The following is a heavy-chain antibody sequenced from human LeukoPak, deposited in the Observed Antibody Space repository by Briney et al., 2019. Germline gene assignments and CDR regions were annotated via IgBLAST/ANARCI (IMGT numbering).Heavy chain of an antibody. V-gene: IGHV4-34*01. Sequence: ASETLSLTCAVYGGSFSGYYWSWIRQPPGKGLEWIGEINHSGSTNYNPSLRSRVTISVDTSKNQFSLKLSSVTAADTAVYYCARGVGAPTDYYYYGMDVWGQGTTVTVSS. CDR3: ARGVGAPTDYYYYGMDV. CDR2: INHSGST. D-gene: IGHD1-26*01. CDR1: GGSFSGYY. J-gene: IGHJ6*02.